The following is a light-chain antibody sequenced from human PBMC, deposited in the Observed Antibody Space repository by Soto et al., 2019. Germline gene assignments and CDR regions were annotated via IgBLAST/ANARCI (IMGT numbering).Light chain of an antibody. CDR3: HQVYNYPRT. CDR2: GAS. CDR1: QGVRSY. J-gene: IGKJ1*01. V-gene: IGKV1-9*01. Sequence: IQLTQSPSSLSASVGDRVTITCRASQGVRSYLAWFQQRPGKAPKLLIFGASTLQNGVPARFSGGGFGTEFTLTITSLQPEDFATYDCHQVYNYPRTFGQGTKVDIK.